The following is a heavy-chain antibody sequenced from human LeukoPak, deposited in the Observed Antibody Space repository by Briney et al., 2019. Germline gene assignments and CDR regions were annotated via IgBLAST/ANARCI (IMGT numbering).Heavy chain of an antibody. CDR3: ARGSRGYCSSTSCYFYYYYMDV. CDR2: ISYDGSNK. J-gene: IGHJ6*03. Sequence: GRSLRLSCAASGFTFSSYAMHWVRQAPGKGLEWVAVISYDGSNKYYADSVKGRFTISRDNSKNTLYLQMNSLRAEDTAVYYCARGSRGYCSSTSCYFYYYYMDVWGKGTTVTVSS. D-gene: IGHD2-2*01. V-gene: IGHV3-30*04. CDR1: GFTFSSYA.